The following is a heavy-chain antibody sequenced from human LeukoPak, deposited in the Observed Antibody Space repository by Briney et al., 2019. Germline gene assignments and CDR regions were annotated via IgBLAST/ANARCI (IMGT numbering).Heavy chain of an antibody. CDR1: GYTFTGYY. CDR2: INPNSGGT. V-gene: IGHV1-2*02. D-gene: IGHD3-3*01. CDR3: ARGPSNFYDFWSGYYDY. J-gene: IGHJ4*02. Sequence: GPSVKLSCEASGYTFTGYYMHWVRQAPGQGLEWMGWINPNSGGTNYAQKFQGRVTMTRDTSISTAYMELSRLRSDDTAVHYCARGPSNFYDFWSGYYDYWRQGTLVSVSS.